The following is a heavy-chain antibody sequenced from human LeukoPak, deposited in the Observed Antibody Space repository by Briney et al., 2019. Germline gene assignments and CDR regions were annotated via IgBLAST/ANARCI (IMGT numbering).Heavy chain of an antibody. D-gene: IGHD3/OR15-3a*01. CDR2: IKKDGREK. CDR1: GFTFSSYW. J-gene: IGHJ4*01. V-gene: IGHV3-7*01. CDR3: ARDSDDFETGYYGELSDF. Sequence: GGSLRLSCAASGFTFSSYWMSWVRQAPGKGLGWVGNIKKDGREKYYVAPVKGRFPISRENDKNSLYLQMNSLRAEDSAIYYCARDSDDFETGYYGELSDFWGLRTLVTVSS.